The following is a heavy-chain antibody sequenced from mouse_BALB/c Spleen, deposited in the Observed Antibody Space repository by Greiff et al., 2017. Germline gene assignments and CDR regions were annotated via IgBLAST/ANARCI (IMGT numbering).Heavy chain of an antibody. CDR2: INSNGGST. CDR1: GFTFSSYG. J-gene: IGHJ4*01. Sequence: EVKLMESGGGLVQPGGSLKLSCAASGFTFSSYGMSWVRQTPDKRLELVATINSNGGSTYYPDSVTGRFTISRDNAKNTLYLQMSSLKSEDTAMYYSARERHGNYGDAMDYWGQGNSVTVAS. V-gene: IGHV5-6-3*01. D-gene: IGHD2-1*01. CDR3: ARERHGNYGDAMDY.